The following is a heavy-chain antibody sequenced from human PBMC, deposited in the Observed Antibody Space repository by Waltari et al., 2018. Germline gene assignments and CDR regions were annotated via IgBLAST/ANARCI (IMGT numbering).Heavy chain of an antibody. CDR1: GDSMSSHY. CDR3: ARITTVTTSAFDI. J-gene: IGHJ3*02. V-gene: IGHV4-59*11. Sequence: QVQLKESGPGLVKPSETLSLTCSVSGDSMSSHYWTWIRQPPGKGLEWIGYIYYSGYTKYNPSLKSRVTISVDTSKNQFSLRLSSVTAADTAVYYCARITTVTTSAFDIWGQGTMVTVSS. CDR2: IYYSGYT. D-gene: IGHD4-17*01.